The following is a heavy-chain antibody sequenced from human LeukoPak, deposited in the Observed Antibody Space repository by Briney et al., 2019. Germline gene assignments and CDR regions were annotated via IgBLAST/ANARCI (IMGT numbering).Heavy chain of an antibody. J-gene: IGHJ4*01. V-gene: IGHV3-74*01. CDR2: ITSDGSTT. Sequence: GGSLGLSCVGSGFSLSDYWMHWVRQTPGKGLMWVSRITSDGSTTWYADSVKGRLTVSRDNAKNTLFLEMNSLRDEDTAVYYCAGDYIWGRLFWGQGTLVTVSS. CDR3: AGDYIWGRLF. D-gene: IGHD3-16*01. CDR1: GFSLSDYW.